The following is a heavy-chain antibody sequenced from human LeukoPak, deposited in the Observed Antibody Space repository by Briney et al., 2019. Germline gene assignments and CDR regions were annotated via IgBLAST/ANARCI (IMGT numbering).Heavy chain of an antibody. D-gene: IGHD5-18*01. CDR1: GGTFSSYA. J-gene: IGHJ4*02. CDR2: IIPIFGTA. Sequence: GASVKVSCKASGGTFSSYAISWVRQAPGQGLEWMGGIIPIFGTANYAQKFQGRVTMTRDTSISTAYMELSRLRSDDTAVYYCARGMQLWSPFDYWGQGTLVTVSS. V-gene: IGHV1-69*05. CDR3: ARGMQLWSPFDY.